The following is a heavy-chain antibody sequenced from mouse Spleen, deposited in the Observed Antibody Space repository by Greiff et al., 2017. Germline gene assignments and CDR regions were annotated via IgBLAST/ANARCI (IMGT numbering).Heavy chain of an antibody. D-gene: IGHD2-4*01. CDR2: ISSGGSYT. CDR1: GFTFSSYA. J-gene: IGHJ2*01. V-gene: IGHV5-9-1*01. CDR3: ARGGFMSTTGYDLDY. Sequence: EVKLVESGGGLVKPGGSLKLSCAASGFTFSSYAMSWVRQTPEKRLEWVATISSGGSYTYYPDSVKGRFTISRDNAKNTLYLQMSSLRTEDTAMYYCARGGFMSTTGYDLDYWGQGTTLTVSS.